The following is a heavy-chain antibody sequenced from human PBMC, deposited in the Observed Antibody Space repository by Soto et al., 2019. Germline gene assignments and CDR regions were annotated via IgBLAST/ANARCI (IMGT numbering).Heavy chain of an antibody. V-gene: IGHV6-1*01. J-gene: IGHJ4*02. CDR3: ARALLEWLPYFDS. D-gene: IGHD3-3*01. CDR2: TYYRCKWYN. CDR1: GDSVSSSSAA. Sequence: SQTVALPRAISGDSVSSSSAAWNWIRQSPSRGVEWVGRTYYRCKWYNDYAVSVKGRRTINPDTSTTQFSLQLNSGPPDDTAVYYCARALLEWLPYFDSWGQGPLVTVYS.